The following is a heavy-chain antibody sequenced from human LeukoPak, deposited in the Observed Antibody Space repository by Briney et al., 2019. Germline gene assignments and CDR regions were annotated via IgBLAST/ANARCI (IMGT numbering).Heavy chain of an antibody. CDR1: GFTFSSYS. Sequence: GGSLRLSCAASGFTFSSYSMNWVRQAPGKGLEWVSYISSSSTIYYADSVKGRFTISRDNAKNSLYLQMNSLRAEDTAVYYCARDPYGSGIMDVWGKGTTVTVSS. D-gene: IGHD3-10*01. J-gene: IGHJ6*04. V-gene: IGHV3-48*01. CDR3: ARDPYGSGIMDV. CDR2: ISSSSTI.